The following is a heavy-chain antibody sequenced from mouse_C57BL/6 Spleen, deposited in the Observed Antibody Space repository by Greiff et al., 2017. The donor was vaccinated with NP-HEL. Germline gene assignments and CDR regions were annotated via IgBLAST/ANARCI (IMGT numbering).Heavy chain of an antibody. CDR3: ARVLIYDGDLGGFAY. V-gene: IGHV5-4*01. CDR2: ISDGGSYT. D-gene: IGHD2-3*01. J-gene: IGHJ3*01. CDR1: GYTFSSYA. Sequence: EVQLVESGGGLVKPGGSLKLSCAASGYTFSSYAMTWVRQTPEKRLEWVATISDGGSYTYYPENVKGRFTISRDTAKNNLYLQMSHLKSEDTAVYYCARVLIYDGDLGGFAYWGKGILVTVSA.